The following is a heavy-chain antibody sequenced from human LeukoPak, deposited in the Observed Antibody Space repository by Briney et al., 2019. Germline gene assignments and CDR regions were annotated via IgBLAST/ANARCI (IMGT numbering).Heavy chain of an antibody. D-gene: IGHD3-22*01. V-gene: IGHV1-2*02. CDR3: ASKWVTYYYNSSAYHYPTDVFDI. CDR1: GHTFTGYY. CDR2: INANSGDT. J-gene: IGHJ3*02. Sequence: ASVKVSCKASGHTFTGYYMHWVRQAPGQGLEWMGWINANSGDTNYAQKFQGRVTMTRDTSISTAYMELNRLRSDGTAVYYCASKWVTYYYNSSAYHYPTDVFDIWGQGTMVTVSS.